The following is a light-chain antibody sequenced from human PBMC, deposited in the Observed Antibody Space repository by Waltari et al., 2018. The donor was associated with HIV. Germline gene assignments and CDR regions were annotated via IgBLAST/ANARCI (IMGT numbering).Light chain of an antibody. Sequence: IVMTQSPDSLAVSLGERATINCKSSQSILSFSNTRDYLAWYQHKPGQPPNLLIYWASARQSGVPDRFSGSGSGTDFTLTISSLQAEDVAVYYCQQYYDAPYSFGQGTKVEIK. CDR3: QQYYDAPYS. CDR1: QSILSFSNTRDY. V-gene: IGKV4-1*01. J-gene: IGKJ2*03. CDR2: WAS.